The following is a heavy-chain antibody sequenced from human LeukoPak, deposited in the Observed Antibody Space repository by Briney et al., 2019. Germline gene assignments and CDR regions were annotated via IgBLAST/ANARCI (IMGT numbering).Heavy chain of an antibody. CDR3: ARDKSSSWYINWFDP. J-gene: IGHJ5*02. D-gene: IGHD6-13*01. CDR1: GFTFSSYA. Sequence: PGGPLRLSCAASGFTFSSYAMHWVRQAPGKGLEWVAVISYDGSNKYYADSVKGRFAISRDNSKNTLYLQMNSLRAEDTAVYYCARDKSSSWYINWFDPWGQGTLVTVSS. V-gene: IGHV3-30*09. CDR2: ISYDGSNK.